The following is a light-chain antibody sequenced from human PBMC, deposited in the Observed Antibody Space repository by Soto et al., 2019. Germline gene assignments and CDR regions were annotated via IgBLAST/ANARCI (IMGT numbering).Light chain of an antibody. Sequence: ETVLTQSPGTLSFAPGDRATLSCRASQSVTSSYLAWYQQKPGQAPRLVIYGASSRATGIPDRFSGSASGTEFTLTISRLEPEDFAVYYCQQYGGSSWTFGQGTKVDI. J-gene: IGKJ1*01. V-gene: IGKV3-20*01. CDR3: QQYGGSSWT. CDR2: GAS. CDR1: QSVTSSY.